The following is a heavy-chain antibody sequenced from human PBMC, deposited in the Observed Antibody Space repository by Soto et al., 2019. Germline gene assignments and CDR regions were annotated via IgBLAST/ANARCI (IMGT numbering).Heavy chain of an antibody. J-gene: IGHJ6*02. CDR3: ARDGYSYALDV. V-gene: IGHV3-7*01. Sequence: GGSLRLSCAASGFTIGGAWMSWVRQAPGKGLEWVAKIRQDGNEMYYVDAVRGRFTISRDNAKNSLYLQMNSLRVEDMALYYCARDGYSYALDVRGQGTTVTVSS. CDR1: GFTIGGAW. CDR2: IRQDGNEM.